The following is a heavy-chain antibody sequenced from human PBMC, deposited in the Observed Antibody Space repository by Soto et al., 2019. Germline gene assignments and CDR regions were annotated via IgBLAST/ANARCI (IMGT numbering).Heavy chain of an antibody. V-gene: IGHV3-21*01. Sequence: PGGSLRLSCAASGFTFSSYSMNWVRQAPGKGLEWVSSISSSSSYIYYADSVKGRFTISRDNAKNSLYLQMNSLRAEDTAVYYCARTYCSSTSCYDDAFDIWGQGTMVTVS. CDR2: ISSSSSYI. D-gene: IGHD2-2*01. J-gene: IGHJ3*02. CDR1: GFTFSSYS. CDR3: ARTYCSSTSCYDDAFDI.